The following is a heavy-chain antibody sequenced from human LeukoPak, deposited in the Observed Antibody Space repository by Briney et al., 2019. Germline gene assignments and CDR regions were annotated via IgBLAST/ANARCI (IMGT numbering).Heavy chain of an antibody. CDR1: GFTFSSYG. Sequence: PGRSLRLSCAASGFTFSSYGMHWVRQAPGKGLEWVAVIWYDGSNKYYADSVKGRFTISRDNSKNTLYLQMKSLRAEDTAVYYCAKAPGWLADYWGQGTLVTVSS. CDR2: IWYDGSNK. J-gene: IGHJ4*02. V-gene: IGHV3-33*06. CDR3: AKAPGWLADY. D-gene: IGHD5-12*01.